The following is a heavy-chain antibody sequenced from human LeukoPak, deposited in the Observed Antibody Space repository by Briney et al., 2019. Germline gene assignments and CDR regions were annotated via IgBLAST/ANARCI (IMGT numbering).Heavy chain of an antibody. V-gene: IGHV4-59*08. J-gene: IGHJ4*02. CDR2: IYSSGST. Sequence: SETLSLTCTVSDHSTSGYFWSWFRQPPGKGLEWIGHIYSSGSTTYTPSLQSRVTISVDTSKNQFSLRLSSVTAADTAVYYCARHYPSGSYPLDYWGQGTLVTVSS. D-gene: IGHD3-10*01. CDR1: DHSTSGYF. CDR3: ARHYPSGSYPLDY.